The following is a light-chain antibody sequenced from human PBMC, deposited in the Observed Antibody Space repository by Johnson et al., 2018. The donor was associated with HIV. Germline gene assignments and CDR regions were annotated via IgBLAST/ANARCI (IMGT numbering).Light chain of an antibody. CDR2: DNS. CDR1: RSNIGDNF. Sequence: QSVLTQPPSVSAAPGQKVTISCSGTRSNIGDNFVSWYQHLPGTAPKLLVYDNSKRPSGIPDRFSATKSGTSATLGITGLQTGDEADYYCGTWDSSLSGYVVGTGTKVTVL. V-gene: IGLV1-51*01. CDR3: GTWDSSLSGYV. J-gene: IGLJ1*01.